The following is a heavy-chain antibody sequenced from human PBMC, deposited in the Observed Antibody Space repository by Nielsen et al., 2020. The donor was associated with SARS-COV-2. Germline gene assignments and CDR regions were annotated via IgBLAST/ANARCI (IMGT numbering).Heavy chain of an antibody. CDR2: IRSKTNNYAT. CDR1: GFTFSGSA. Sequence: GESLKISCAASGFTFSGSAMHWVRQASGKGLEWVGHIRSKTNNYATSYAASVKGRFTISRDDSKNTAYLQMNSLKTEDTAVYYCATRIAVAGVDYWGQGTLVTVSS. CDR3: ATRIAVAGVDY. J-gene: IGHJ4*02. V-gene: IGHV3-73*01. D-gene: IGHD6-19*01.